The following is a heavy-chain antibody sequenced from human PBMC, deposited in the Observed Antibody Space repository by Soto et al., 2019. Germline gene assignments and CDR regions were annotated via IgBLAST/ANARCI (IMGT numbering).Heavy chain of an antibody. D-gene: IGHD6-13*01. CDR2: IDPSDSYT. J-gene: IGHJ6*04. V-gene: IGHV5-10-1*01. CDR3: ATIRPYSSSWYFYYYYYGMDG. CDR1: GYRFTRYC. Sequence: VESLKVSCKGSGYRFTRYCISWVRQIPWKGLEWMGRIDPSDSYTNYSPSFQGHVTISADKSISTAYLQWSSLKASDTAMYYCATIRPYSSSWYFYYYYYGMDGWGDGNTVNVSS.